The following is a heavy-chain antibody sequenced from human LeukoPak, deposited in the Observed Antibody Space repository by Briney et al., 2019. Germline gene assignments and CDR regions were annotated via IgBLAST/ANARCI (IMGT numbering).Heavy chain of an antibody. J-gene: IGHJ4*02. Sequence: SETLSLTCTVSGGTIRSYYWSWIRQPPGQGLEWIGNIYYSGSTNVHPSLKSRVTISVDTSKNQLSLDLSSVTTADTAVYYCARDLGGNPWYFDYWGQGILVTVSS. D-gene: IGHD1-14*01. V-gene: IGHV4-59*01. CDR3: ARDLGGNPWYFDY. CDR1: GGTIRSYY. CDR2: IYYSGST.